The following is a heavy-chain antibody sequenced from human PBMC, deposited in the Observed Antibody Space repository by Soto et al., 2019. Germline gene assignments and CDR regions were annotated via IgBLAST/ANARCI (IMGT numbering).Heavy chain of an antibody. CDR2: IYSSGTT. Sequence: QLQLQESGPGLVKPSETLSLTCIVSGGSISSYNYYWGWIRQPPGKGLEWIGSIYSSGTTFYNPSVKSRVTMSVDTSKNQFSLKLTSVTAADTAVYYCTKYGITVGGSFDYWGLGTLVTVSS. CDR1: GGSISSYNYY. CDR3: TKYGITVGGSFDY. D-gene: IGHD6-19*01. J-gene: IGHJ4*02. V-gene: IGHV4-39*01.